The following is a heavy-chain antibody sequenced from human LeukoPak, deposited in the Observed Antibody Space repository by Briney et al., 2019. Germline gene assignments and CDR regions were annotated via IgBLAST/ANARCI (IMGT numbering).Heavy chain of an antibody. D-gene: IGHD3-16*01. J-gene: IGHJ4*02. CDR2: ISGSGDNT. V-gene: IGHV3-23*01. CDR1: GFTFSSYT. CDR3: ARGQYGGTWGEDY. Sequence: PGGSLRLSCAASGFTFSSYTMSWVRQAPGKGLEWVSSISGSGDNTYYADSVKGRFTISRDNSKNTLYLQMNSLRAEDTAVYYCARGQYGGTWGEDYWGQGTLVTVSS.